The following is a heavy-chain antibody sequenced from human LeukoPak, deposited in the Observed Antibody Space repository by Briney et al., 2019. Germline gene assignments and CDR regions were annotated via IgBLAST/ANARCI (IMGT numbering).Heavy chain of an antibody. J-gene: IGHJ4*02. V-gene: IGHV3-30*18. CDR2: ISYDGSNI. D-gene: IGHD3-3*02. Sequence: GGSLRLSCAASGFTFSSYGMHWVRQAPGKGLEWVAVISYDGSNIYYGDSVKGRFTISRDNSRNRLYLQMNSLRSEDTAIYYCAKERIRFQFFFDYWGQGTPVTVSS. CDR1: GFTFSSYG. CDR3: AKERIRFQFFFDY.